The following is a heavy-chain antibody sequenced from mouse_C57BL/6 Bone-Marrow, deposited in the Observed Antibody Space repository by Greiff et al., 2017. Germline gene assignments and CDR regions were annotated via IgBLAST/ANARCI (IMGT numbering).Heavy chain of an antibody. D-gene: IGHD1-1*01. V-gene: IGHV14-4*01. CDR2: IDPGNGDT. CDR3: TTWVLLLRTWFAY. J-gene: IGHJ3*01. Sequence: EVQLQQSGAVLVRPGASVKLSCTASGFNINADYMHWVKQRPEQGLEWIGWIDPGNGDTDYASKFHGKAPISEDTSSTTASWHSSSLTSEDTTVYYCTTWVLLLRTWFAYWGQGTLVTVSA. CDR1: GFNINADY.